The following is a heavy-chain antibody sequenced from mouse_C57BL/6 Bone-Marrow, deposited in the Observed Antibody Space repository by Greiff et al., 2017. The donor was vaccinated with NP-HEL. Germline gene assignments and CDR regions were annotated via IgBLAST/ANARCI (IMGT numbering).Heavy chain of an antibody. Sequence: EVMLVESGGGLVQPGGSLSLSCAASGFTFTDYYMSWVRQPPGKALEWLGFISNKANGYTTAYSASVQGRFTISRDNSQSILYLQMNALRSEDSATYYCARYNYLAFAYWGQGTLVTVSA. CDR3: ARYNYLAFAY. J-gene: IGHJ3*01. CDR2: ISNKANGYTT. CDR1: GFTFTDYY. V-gene: IGHV7-3*01. D-gene: IGHD1-1*02.